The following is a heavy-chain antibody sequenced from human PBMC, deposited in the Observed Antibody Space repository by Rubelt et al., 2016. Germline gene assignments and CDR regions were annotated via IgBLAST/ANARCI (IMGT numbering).Heavy chain of an antibody. Sequence: QVQLVESGGGVVQPGRSLRLSCAASGFTFSSYGMHWVRQAPGKGLEWVAVISHDGSQKYYADSVKGRFTISRDNAKNSLYLQMNSLRAEDTAVYYCASWIYCSGGSCYQPEAFDIWGQGTMVTVSS. CDR1: GFTFSSYG. CDR2: ISHDGSQK. CDR3: ASWIYCSGGSCYQPEAFDI. D-gene: IGHD2-15*01. J-gene: IGHJ3*02. V-gene: IGHV3-30*19.